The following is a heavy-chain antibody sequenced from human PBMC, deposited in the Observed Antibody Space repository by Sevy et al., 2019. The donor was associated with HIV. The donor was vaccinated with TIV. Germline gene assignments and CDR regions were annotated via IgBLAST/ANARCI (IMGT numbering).Heavy chain of an antibody. J-gene: IGHJ6*02. CDR3: AVGTPLGRFLEWFFPGLYYYYGMDV. Sequence: ASVKVSCKASGFTFTSSAVQWVRQARGQRLEWIGWIVVGSGNTNYAQKFQERVTITRDMSTSTAYMELSSLRSEDTAVYYCAVGTPLGRFLEWFFPGLYYYYGMDVWGQGTTVTVSS. D-gene: IGHD3-3*01. V-gene: IGHV1-58*01. CDR1: GFTFTSSA. CDR2: IVVGSGNT.